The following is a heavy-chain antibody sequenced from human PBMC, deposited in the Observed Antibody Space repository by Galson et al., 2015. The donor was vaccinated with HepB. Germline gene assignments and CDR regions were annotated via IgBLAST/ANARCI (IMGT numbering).Heavy chain of an antibody. J-gene: IGHJ6*03. CDR3: ARDAGRYMDV. D-gene: IGHD6-13*01. CDR2: TYYRSKWYS. Sequence: CAISGDSVSSNSAAWNWTRQSPSRGLEWLGRTYYRSKWYSDYAVSVKSRITINPDTSKNQFSLQLNSVTPEDTAVYYCARDAGRYMDVWGKGTTVTVSS. CDR1: GDSVSSNSAA. V-gene: IGHV6-1*01.